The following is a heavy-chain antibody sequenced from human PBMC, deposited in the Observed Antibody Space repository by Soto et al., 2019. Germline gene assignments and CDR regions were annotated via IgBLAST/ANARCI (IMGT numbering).Heavy chain of an antibody. V-gene: IGHV3-30-3*01. D-gene: IGHD5-12*01. CDR2: ISYDGSNK. CDR3: ARAQRGGYDTLDY. Sequence: ESGGGVVQPGRSLRLSCAASGFTFSSYAMHWVRQAPGKGLEWVAVISYDGSNKYYADSVKGRFTISRDNSKNTLYLQMNSLRAEDTAVYYCARAQRGGYDTLDYWGQGTLVTVSS. CDR1: GFTFSSYA. J-gene: IGHJ4*02.